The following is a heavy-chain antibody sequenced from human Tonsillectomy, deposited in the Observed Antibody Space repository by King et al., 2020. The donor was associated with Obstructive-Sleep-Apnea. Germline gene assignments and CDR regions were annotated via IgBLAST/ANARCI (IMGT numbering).Heavy chain of an antibody. CDR3: AHKSSQTPYSFDP. D-gene: IGHD2-21*01. V-gene: IGHV2-5*05. Sequence: ITLKESGPTLVKPTQTLTLTCTFSGFSLSTSGVGVGWIRQPPGKALEWLALIYWYDDKRYGTSLKRLTITKDTSKNQVVLTMTNMDPVDTATYYCAHKSSQTPYSFDPWGQGTLVTVSS. CDR1: GFSLSTSGVG. CDR2: IYWYDDK. J-gene: IGHJ5*02.